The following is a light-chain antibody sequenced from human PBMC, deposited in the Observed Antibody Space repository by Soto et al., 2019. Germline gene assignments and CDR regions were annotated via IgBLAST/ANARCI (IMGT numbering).Light chain of an antibody. Sequence: ELELTQSPATLSLSPGERAALSCRASQGVRRYLAWYQQKPGQAPRLLIYGASTRATGLPARFSGSGSGTEFTLTISSLQSEDFAVYYCQQYNKWPPFTFGPGTKVDIK. V-gene: IGKV3-15*01. J-gene: IGKJ3*01. CDR2: GAS. CDR1: QGVRRY. CDR3: QQYNKWPPFT.